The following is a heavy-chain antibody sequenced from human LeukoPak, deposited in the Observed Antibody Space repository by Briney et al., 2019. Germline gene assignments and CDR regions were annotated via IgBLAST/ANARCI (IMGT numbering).Heavy chain of an antibody. J-gene: IGHJ3*02. CDR1: GYSISSDY. V-gene: IGHV3-11*06. CDR2: ISSSSSYI. Sequence: LSLTCAVSGYSISSDYYWGWIRQPPGKGLEWVSSISSSSSYIYYADSVKGRFTISRDNAKNSLYLQMNSLRAEDTAVYYCARDPPGSGWYRGRGAFDIWGQGTMVTVSS. D-gene: IGHD6-19*01. CDR3: ARDPPGSGWYRGRGAFDI.